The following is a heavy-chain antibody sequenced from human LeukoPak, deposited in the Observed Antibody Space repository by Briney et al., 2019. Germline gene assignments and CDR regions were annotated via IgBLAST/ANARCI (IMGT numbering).Heavy chain of an antibody. J-gene: IGHJ4*02. Sequence: WASVTVSCKASGGTFSSYAISWVRQAPGQGLEWMGTIIPIVGIANYAQKFQGRVTITADKSTSTAYMELSSLRSEDTAVYYCARDGEMATIYFDYWGQGTLVTVSS. D-gene: IGHD5-24*01. CDR3: ARDGEMATIYFDY. V-gene: IGHV1-69*04. CDR1: GGTFSSYA. CDR2: IIPIVGIA.